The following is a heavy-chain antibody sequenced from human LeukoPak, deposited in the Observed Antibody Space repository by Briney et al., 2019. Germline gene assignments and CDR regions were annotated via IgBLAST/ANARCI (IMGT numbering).Heavy chain of an antibody. D-gene: IGHD6-19*01. CDR1: GFTFSNYW. Sequence: GGSLRLSCAASGFTFSNYWMSWVRQAPGKGLEWVASIKQDGSEKYYVDSVKGRFTISRDNAKNSLYLQINSLRAEDTAVYYCARDRSSGWYPTPGSDPWGQGTLVTVSS. J-gene: IGHJ5*02. CDR3: ARDRSSGWYPTPGSDP. V-gene: IGHV3-7*04. CDR2: IKQDGSEK.